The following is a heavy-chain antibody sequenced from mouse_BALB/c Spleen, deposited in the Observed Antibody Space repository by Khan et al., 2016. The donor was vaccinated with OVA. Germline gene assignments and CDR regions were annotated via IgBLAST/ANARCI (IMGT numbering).Heavy chain of an antibody. CDR3: AREEYGNSYYFDY. Sequence: QQSGPELVKPGASVKISCKASGYSFTGYFMNWVMQSHGKSLEWIGRINPYNGDTFYNQKFKGKATLTVDKSSSTAHMELRSLASEDSAVYYCAREEYGNSYYFDYWGQGTTLTVSS. CDR1: GYSFTGYF. J-gene: IGHJ2*01. CDR2: INPYNGDT. V-gene: IGHV1-20*02. D-gene: IGHD2-10*02.